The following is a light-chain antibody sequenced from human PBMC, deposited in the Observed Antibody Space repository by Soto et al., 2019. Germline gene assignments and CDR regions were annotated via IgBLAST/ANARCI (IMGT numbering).Light chain of an antibody. CDR3: CSYVDGSIYF. Sequence: QSALTQPASVSGSPGQSITISCTGTSRDVGAYGYVSWYLQYPDKAPQLLIYYVDHRPSGVSSRFSGSKSGNTASLTISGLQAEDEGDYYCCSYVDGSIYFFGTGTKVTVL. J-gene: IGLJ1*01. V-gene: IGLV2-14*03. CDR2: YVD. CDR1: SRDVGAYGY.